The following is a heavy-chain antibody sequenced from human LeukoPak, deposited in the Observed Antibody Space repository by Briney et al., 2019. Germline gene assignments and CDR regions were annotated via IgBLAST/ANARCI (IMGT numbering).Heavy chain of an antibody. V-gene: IGHV3-74*01. J-gene: IGHJ4*02. CDR1: GLTFSSYW. CDR2: INSDVSST. D-gene: IGHD3-22*01. CDR3: ARGSHTTMIVGVITEY. Sequence: PGRSLRLSCAASGLTFSSYWTHWVRPAPGKRLVWVSRINSDVSSTSYAGSMKGLFSISTDNAKNTLYLQMNSGRAEDTAVYYLARGSHTTMIVGVITEYWGQGTLVTVSS.